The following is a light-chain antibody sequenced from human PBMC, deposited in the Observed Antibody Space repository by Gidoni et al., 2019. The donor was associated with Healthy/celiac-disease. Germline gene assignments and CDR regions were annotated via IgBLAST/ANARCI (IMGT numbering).Light chain of an antibody. Sequence: IRMTPPPSPFSASTGGRVTITCRASQGISIYLAWYQQKPGKAPKLLLYAASTLQSGVPSRFSGSGSVTDFTLTISCLQSEDFVTYYCKQYYSYPPYTFGQGTKLEIK. V-gene: IGKV1-8*01. CDR1: QGISIY. CDR2: AAS. CDR3: KQYYSYPPYT. J-gene: IGKJ2*01.